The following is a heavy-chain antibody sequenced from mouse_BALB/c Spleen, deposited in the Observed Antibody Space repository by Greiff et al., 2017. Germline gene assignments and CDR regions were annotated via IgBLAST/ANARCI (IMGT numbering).Heavy chain of an antibody. CDR3: TRSLYGSSSLFAY. D-gene: IGHD1-1*01. CDR1: GYTFTDYE. CDR2: IDPETGGT. V-gene: IGHV1-15*01. Sequence: QVQLQQSGAELVRPGASVTLSCKASGYTFTDYEMHWVKQTPVHGLEWIGAIDPETGGTAYNQKFKGKATLTADKSSSTAYMELRSLTSEDSAVYYCTRSLYGSSSLFAYWGQGTLVTVSA. J-gene: IGHJ3*01.